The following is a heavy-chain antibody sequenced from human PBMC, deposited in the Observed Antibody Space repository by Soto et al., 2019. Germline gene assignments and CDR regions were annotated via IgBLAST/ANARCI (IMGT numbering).Heavy chain of an antibody. CDR2: IWYDGSNK. Sequence: QVQLVESGGGVVQPGRSLRLSCAASGFTFSSYGMHWVRQAPGKGLEWVAVIWYDGSNKYYADSVKGRFTISRDNSKNTVYLQMNSLRAEDTAVYYCARDLGYTVTSFDYWGQGTLVTVSS. D-gene: IGHD4-17*01. V-gene: IGHV3-33*01. CDR1: GFTFSSYG. CDR3: ARDLGYTVTSFDY. J-gene: IGHJ4*02.